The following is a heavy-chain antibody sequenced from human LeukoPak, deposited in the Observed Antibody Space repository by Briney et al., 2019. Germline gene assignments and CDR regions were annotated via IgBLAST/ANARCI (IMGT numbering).Heavy chain of an antibody. CDR2: IYYSGST. D-gene: IGHD3-22*01. CDR1: GGSISSYY. J-gene: IGHJ4*02. Sequence: SETLSLTCTVSGGSISSYYWSWIRQPPGKGLEWIGYIYYSGSTYYNPSLKSRVTISVDTSKNQFSLKLSSVTAADTAVYYCARTLRYYDSSGAIDYWGQGTLVTVSS. V-gene: IGHV4-59*12. CDR3: ARTLRYYDSSGAIDY.